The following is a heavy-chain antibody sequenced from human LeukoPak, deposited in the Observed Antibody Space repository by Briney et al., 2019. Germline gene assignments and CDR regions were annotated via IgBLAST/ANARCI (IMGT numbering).Heavy chain of an antibody. J-gene: IGHJ5*02. V-gene: IGHV4-4*07. CDR1: GGSISSYY. CDR3: ARGGYSRRYNWFDP. Sequence: KPSETLSLTCTVSGGSISSYYWSWIRQPAGKGLEWNGRIYTSGSTNYNPSLKSRVTMSVDTSKNQFSLKLSSVTAADTAVYYCARGGYSRRYNWFDPWGQGTLVTVSS. D-gene: IGHD5-18*01. CDR2: IYTSGST.